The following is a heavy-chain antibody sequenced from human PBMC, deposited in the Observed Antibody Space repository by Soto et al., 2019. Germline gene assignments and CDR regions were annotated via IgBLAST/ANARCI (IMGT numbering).Heavy chain of an antibody. D-gene: IGHD2-2*01. CDR3: ARGGPMRYCSSTSCRGPDY. Sequence: PSETLSLTCTVSGCSISSYYWSWIRQPPGKGLEWIGYIYYSGSTNYNPSLKSRVTISVDTSKNQFSLKLSSVTAADTAVYYCARGGPMRYCSSTSCRGPDYWGQGTLVTVSS. CDR2: IYYSGST. V-gene: IGHV4-59*01. J-gene: IGHJ4*02. CDR1: GCSISSYY.